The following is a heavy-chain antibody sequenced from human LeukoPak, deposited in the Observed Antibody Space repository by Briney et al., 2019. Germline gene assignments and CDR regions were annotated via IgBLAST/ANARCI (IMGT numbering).Heavy chain of an antibody. V-gene: IGHV1-2*02. J-gene: IGHJ4*02. CDR2: INPNSGGT. CDR3: ARGYCSGDCFTLFDY. CDR1: GYMFTGYY. Sequence: GASVKVSCKASGYMFTGYYMHWVRQAPGQGLEWMGWINPNSGGTNYAQKFQGRVTMTRDTSISTAYMELSSLRSDDTAVYCCARGYCSGDCFTLFDYWGQGTLVTVSS. D-gene: IGHD2-21*02.